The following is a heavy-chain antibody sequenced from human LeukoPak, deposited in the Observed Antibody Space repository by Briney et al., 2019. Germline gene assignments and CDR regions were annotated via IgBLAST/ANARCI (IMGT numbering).Heavy chain of an antibody. Sequence: GGSLRLSCAAAGFTCDDYAMDWVRQAPGKGLEWVSGISWNSGSIGYADSVKGRFTISRDNARNSLYLQMNSLRAEDTAFYYCAKANALRTDYYDSGGYDDYFDYWGQGTLVTVSS. CDR2: ISWNSGSI. J-gene: IGHJ4*02. CDR1: GFTCDDYA. D-gene: IGHD3-22*01. V-gene: IGHV3-9*01. CDR3: AKANALRTDYYDSGGYDDYFDY.